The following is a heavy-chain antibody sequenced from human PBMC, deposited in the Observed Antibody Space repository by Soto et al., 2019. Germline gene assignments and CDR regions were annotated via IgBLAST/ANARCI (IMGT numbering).Heavy chain of an antibody. D-gene: IGHD2-15*01. Sequence: EVQLVESGGGLVQPGESLRLSCAASGLTFRSYWMHWVRQAPGKGLVWVSRINTDGSVSMYVDSVKGRFTISRDNAKNTLFLHMNSLRAEDTAVYYCMRDMQLWRLDSCCQETLVTVSS. J-gene: IGHJ4*02. CDR3: MRDMQLWRLDS. CDR2: INTDGSVS. CDR1: GLTFRSYW. V-gene: IGHV3-74*03.